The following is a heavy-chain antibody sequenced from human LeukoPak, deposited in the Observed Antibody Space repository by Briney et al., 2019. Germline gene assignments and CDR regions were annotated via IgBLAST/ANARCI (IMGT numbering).Heavy chain of an antibody. CDR1: GFTFSSYE. D-gene: IGHD3-22*01. CDR2: ISSSGSTI. V-gene: IGHV3-48*03. Sequence: GGSLRLSCAASGFTFSSYEMNWVRQAPGKGLEWVAYISSSGSTIYYADSVKGRFTISRDNAKNSLYLQMNSLRAEDTAVYYCARAGYYDSSGYGWGQGTLVTVSS. J-gene: IGHJ4*02. CDR3: ARAGYYDSSGYG.